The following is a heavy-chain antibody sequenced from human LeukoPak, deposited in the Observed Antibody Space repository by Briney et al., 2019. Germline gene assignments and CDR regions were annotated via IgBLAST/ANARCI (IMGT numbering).Heavy chain of an antibody. J-gene: IGHJ6*03. D-gene: IGHD3-10*01. Sequence: ASVKVSCKASGGTFSSYAITWVRQAPGQGLEWMGGIIPIFGTANYAQKFQGRVTITADKSTSTAYMELSSLRSEDTAVYYCASKFGEFPYYYYMDVWGKGTTVTVSS. V-gene: IGHV1-69*06. CDR3: ASKFGEFPYYYYMDV. CDR2: IIPIFGTA. CDR1: GGTFSSYA.